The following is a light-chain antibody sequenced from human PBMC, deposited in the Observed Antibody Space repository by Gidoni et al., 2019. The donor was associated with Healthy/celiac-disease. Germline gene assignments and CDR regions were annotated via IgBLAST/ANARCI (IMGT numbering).Light chain of an antibody. CDR3: QQLNSYLYT. V-gene: IGKV1-9*01. CDR2: AAS. J-gene: IGKJ2*01. CDR1: KGISSY. Sequence: DIQLTQSPSFLSASVGDRVTITCRASKGISSYLAWYQQKPGKDPKLLIYAASTLQSGVPSRFSGSGSGTEFTLTISSLQPEDFATYYCQQLNSYLYTFGQGSKLEIK.